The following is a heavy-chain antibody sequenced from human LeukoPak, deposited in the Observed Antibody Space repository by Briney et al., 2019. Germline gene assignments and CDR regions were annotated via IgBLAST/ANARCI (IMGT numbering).Heavy chain of an antibody. J-gene: IGHJ4*02. CDR1: GGSISSHY. V-gene: IGHV4-59*11. Sequence: SETLSLTCTVSGGSISSHYWSWIRQPPGKGLEWIGYIYYSGSTNYNPSLKSRVTISVDTSKNQFYLNLSSVTAADTAVYYCARRYYYNLGSFPFDFWGQGTLVTVSS. CDR2: IYYSGST. CDR3: ARRYYYNLGSFPFDF. D-gene: IGHD3-10*01.